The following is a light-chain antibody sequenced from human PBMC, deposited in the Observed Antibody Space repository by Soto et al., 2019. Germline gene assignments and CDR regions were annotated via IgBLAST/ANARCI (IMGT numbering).Light chain of an antibody. CDR2: KAS. CDR3: QQYNSYPYT. V-gene: IGKV1-5*03. CDR1: QSISDW. Sequence: DIQTTQSPSTLSASVGDRVTMTCRASQSISDWLAWYQQKPGQAPKLLIYKASRLESGVPSRFSGGGSGTEFTLTISSLQPDDFASYYCQQYNSYPYTFGQGTKLEIK. J-gene: IGKJ2*01.